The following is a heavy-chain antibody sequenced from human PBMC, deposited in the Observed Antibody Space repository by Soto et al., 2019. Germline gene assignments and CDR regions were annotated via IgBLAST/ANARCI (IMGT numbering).Heavy chain of an antibody. CDR1: GGTFSSYT. D-gene: IGHD4-17*01. J-gene: IGHJ4*02. V-gene: IGHV1-69*02. Sequence: SVKVSCKASGGTFSSYTISWVRQAPGQGLEWMGRIIPILGIANYAQKFQGRVTITADKSTSTAYMELSSLRSEDTAVYYCAPQPAPTVTTFDYWGQETLVTVSS. CDR2: IIPILGIA. CDR3: APQPAPTVTTFDY.